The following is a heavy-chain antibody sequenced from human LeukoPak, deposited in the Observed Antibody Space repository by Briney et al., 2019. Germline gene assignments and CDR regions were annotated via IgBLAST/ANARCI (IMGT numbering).Heavy chain of an antibody. CDR3: ARFPYGDYGFDY. V-gene: IGHV3-7*01. CDR1: GFTFSSYS. Sequence: GGSLRLSCAASGFTFSSYSMNWVRQAPGKGLEWVANIKQDGSEKYYVDSVKGRFTISRDNAKNSLYLQMNSLRAEDTAVYYCARFPYGDYGFDYWGQGTLVTVSS. CDR2: IKQDGSEK. D-gene: IGHD4-17*01. J-gene: IGHJ4*02.